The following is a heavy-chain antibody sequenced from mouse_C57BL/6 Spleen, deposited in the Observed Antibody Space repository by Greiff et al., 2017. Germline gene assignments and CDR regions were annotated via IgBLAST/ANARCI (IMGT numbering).Heavy chain of an antibody. V-gene: IGHV5-17*01. D-gene: IGHD2-10*01. CDR1: GFTFSDYG. J-gene: IGHJ1*03. CDR3: ARRSLLYWYFDV. CDR2: ISSGSSTI. Sequence: EVKVVESGGGLVKPGGSLKLSCAASGFTFSDYGMHWVRQAPEKGLEWVAYISSGSSTIYYADTVKGRFTISRDNAKNTLFLQMTSLRSEDTAMYYCARRSLLYWYFDVWGTGTTVTVSS.